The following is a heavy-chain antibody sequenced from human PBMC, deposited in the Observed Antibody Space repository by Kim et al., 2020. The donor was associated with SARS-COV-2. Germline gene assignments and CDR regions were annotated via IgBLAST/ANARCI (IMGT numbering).Heavy chain of an antibody. J-gene: IGHJ4*02. D-gene: IGHD3-9*01. CDR1: GITFSAYG. Sequence: GGSLRLSCAASGITFSAYGMHWVRQAPGKGLEWVAFISYDGVNKYYADSVEGRFTISRDNSKNTLNLQTNSLRAEDTAMYYCAKGKRFLTADYFDYWGQGTLVTVSS. CDR3: AKGKRFLTADYFDY. CDR2: ISYDGVNK. V-gene: IGHV3-30*18.